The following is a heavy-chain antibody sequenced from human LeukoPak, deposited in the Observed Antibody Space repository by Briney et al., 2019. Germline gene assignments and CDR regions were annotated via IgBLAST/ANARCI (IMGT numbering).Heavy chain of an antibody. V-gene: IGHV4-39*07. J-gene: IGHJ4*02. D-gene: IGHD6-19*01. CDR3: ARDAPSGWYGGTDY. CDR1: GGSISSSSYY. Sequence: PSETLSLTCTVSGGSISSSSYYWGWIRQPPGKGLEWIGSIYYSGSTYYNPSLKSRVTISVDTSKNQFSLKLSSVTAADTAVYYCARDAPSGWYGGTDYWGQGTLVTVSS. CDR2: IYYSGST.